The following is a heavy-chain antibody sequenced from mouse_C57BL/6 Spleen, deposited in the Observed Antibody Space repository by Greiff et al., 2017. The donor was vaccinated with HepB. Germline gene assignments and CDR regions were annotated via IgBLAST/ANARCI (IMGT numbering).Heavy chain of an antibody. CDR3: ARHPLYYGSSYGYFDV. CDR2: ISNGGGST. CDR1: GFTFSDYY. D-gene: IGHD1-1*01. V-gene: IGHV5-12*01. J-gene: IGHJ1*03. Sequence: EVQGVESGGGLVQPGGSLKLSCAASGFTFSDYYMYWVRQTPEKRLEWVAYISNGGGSTYYPDTVKGRFTISRDNAKNTLYLQMSRLKSEDTAMYYCARHPLYYGSSYGYFDVWGTGTTVTVSS.